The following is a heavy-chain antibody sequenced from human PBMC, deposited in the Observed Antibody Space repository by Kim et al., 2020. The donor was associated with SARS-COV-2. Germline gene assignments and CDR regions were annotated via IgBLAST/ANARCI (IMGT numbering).Heavy chain of an antibody. J-gene: IGHJ6*04. CDR2: VSTTSSYI. V-gene: IGHV3-21*01. CDR3: ARVPVRPTTTWEYFYHMDV. Sequence: GGSLRLSCAASGFTFSMYSMNWVRQAPGKGLEWVASVSTTSSYIHYTDSVKGRFTISRDNAKSSLYLQMNSLRAEDTALYYCARVPVRPTTTWEYFYHMDVWGKGTTVTVSS. D-gene: IGHD1-1*01. CDR1: GFTFSMYS.